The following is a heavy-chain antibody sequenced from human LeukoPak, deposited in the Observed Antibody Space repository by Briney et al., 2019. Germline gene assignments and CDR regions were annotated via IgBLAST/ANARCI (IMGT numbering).Heavy chain of an antibody. CDR1: GFSFGSHS. D-gene: IGHD3-16*01. CDR2: ISLSSSDI. CDR3: ARDTVITLGSFDY. Sequence: GGSLRLSCGASGFSFGSHSMNWVRQAPGKGREGLSYISLSSSDIYYADSVKGRFTISRDNAKNSLYLQMDSLRVEDTAVYYCARDTVITLGSFDYWGQGTLVTVSS. J-gene: IGHJ4*02. V-gene: IGHV3-48*01.